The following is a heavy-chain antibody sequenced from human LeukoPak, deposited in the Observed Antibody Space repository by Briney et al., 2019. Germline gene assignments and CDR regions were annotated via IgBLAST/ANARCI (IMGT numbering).Heavy chain of an antibody. J-gene: IGHJ3*02. V-gene: IGHV4-34*01. D-gene: IGHD5-12*01. CDR2: INHSGST. CDR1: GGSFSGYY. Sequence: PSETLSLTCAVYGGSFSGYYWSWIRQPPGKGLEWIGEINHSGSTNYNPSLKSRVTISVDTSKNQFSLKLSSVTAADTAVYYCARVPWPRDAFDIWGQGTMVTVSS. CDR3: ARVPWPRDAFDI.